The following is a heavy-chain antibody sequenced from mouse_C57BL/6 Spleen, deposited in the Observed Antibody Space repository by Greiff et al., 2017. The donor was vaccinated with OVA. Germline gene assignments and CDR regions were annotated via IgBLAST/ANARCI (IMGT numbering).Heavy chain of an antibody. CDR3: TRWGDGYY. V-gene: IGHV1-15*01. CDR1: GYTFTDYE. D-gene: IGHD2-3*01. CDR2: IDPETGGT. J-gene: IGHJ2*01. Sequence: VQLQQSGAELVRPGASVTLSCKASGYTFTDYEMHWVKQTPVHGLEWIGAIDPETGGTAYTQKFKGKAILTADNSSSTAYMELLSLTSEDSAVYYCTRWGDGYYWGQGTTLTVSS.